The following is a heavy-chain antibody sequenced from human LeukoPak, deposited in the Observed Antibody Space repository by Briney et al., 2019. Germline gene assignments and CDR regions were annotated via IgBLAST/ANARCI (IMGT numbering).Heavy chain of an antibody. Sequence: PSETLSLACTVSGGSISSSSYYWGWIRQPPGKGLEWIGSIYYSGSTYYNPSLKSRVTISVDTSKNQFSLKLSSVTAADTAVYYRARCIVYYYYMDVWGKGTTVTVSS. V-gene: IGHV4-39*01. CDR3: ARCIVYYYYMDV. CDR1: GGSISSSSYY. D-gene: IGHD2/OR15-2a*01. J-gene: IGHJ6*03. CDR2: IYYSGST.